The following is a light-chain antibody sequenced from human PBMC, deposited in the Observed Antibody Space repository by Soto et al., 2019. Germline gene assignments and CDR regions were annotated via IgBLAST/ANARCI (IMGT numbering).Light chain of an antibody. CDR2: DVS. CDR1: SSDVCGYNY. Sequence: QSVLTQPASVSGSPGQSITISCTGTSSDVCGYNYVSWYQQHPGKAPKLMIYDVSNRPSGVSNRFSGSKSGNTASLTISGLQAVDEADYYCSSYTSSSTLEGVFGTGTKVTV. V-gene: IGLV2-14*01. CDR3: SSYTSSSTLEGV. J-gene: IGLJ1*01.